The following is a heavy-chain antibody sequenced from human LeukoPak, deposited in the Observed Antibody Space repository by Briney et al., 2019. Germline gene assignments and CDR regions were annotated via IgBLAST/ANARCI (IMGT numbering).Heavy chain of an antibody. CDR2: IWYDGTNK. J-gene: IGHJ4*02. CDR3: ASTLVTTINY. V-gene: IGHV3-33*01. Sequence: GGSLRLSCAASGFTFSSYGMHWVRQAPGKRLEWVAVIWYDGTNKYYADSVKGRFAISRDNSKNTLYLQMNSLRAEDTAVYYCASTLVTTINYWGQGTLVTVSS. CDR1: GFTFSSYG. D-gene: IGHD5-12*01.